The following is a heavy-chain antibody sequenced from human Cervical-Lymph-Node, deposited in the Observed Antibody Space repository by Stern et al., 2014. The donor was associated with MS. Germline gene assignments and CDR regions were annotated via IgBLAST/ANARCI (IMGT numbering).Heavy chain of an antibody. Sequence: VQLQESGPGLVKPTETLSLTCTISGGSVSSGSYYWSWIRQPPGKGLEWIGHISYSGSTNSNPSLKSRVTISVDTSKNQCSLKLSSVTAADTAVYYCARQSSGGYRWGQGTLVTVSS. CDR2: ISYSGST. CDR3: ARQSSGGYR. CDR1: GGSVSSGSYY. J-gene: IGHJ4*02. D-gene: IGHD5-18*01. V-gene: IGHV4-61*01.